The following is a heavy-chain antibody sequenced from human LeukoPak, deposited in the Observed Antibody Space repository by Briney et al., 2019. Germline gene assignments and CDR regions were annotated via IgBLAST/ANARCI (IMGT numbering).Heavy chain of an antibody. CDR3: ARRRGGGSYPY. D-gene: IGHD1-26*01. Sequence: SGTLSLTCTVSGGSISSSSYYWGWIRQPPGKGLEWIGYIYYSGSTYYNPSLKSRVTISVDTSKNQFSLKLSSVTAADTAVYYCARRRGGGSYPYWGQGTLVTVSS. CDR2: IYYSGST. V-gene: IGHV4-31*03. J-gene: IGHJ4*02. CDR1: GGSISSSSYY.